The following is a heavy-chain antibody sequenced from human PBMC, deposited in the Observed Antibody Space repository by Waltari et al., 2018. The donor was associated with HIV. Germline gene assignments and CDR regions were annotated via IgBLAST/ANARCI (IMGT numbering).Heavy chain of an antibody. V-gene: IGHV3-30-3*01. CDR2: ISFDGNNA. J-gene: IGHJ6*02. D-gene: IGHD3-3*01. CDR3: ARTIFGVMITSDFFYGMDV. CDR1: GFFSGDYA. Sequence: QEQLVGSGGGVAQPGRSLRLSGSASGFFSGDYALHWVRTAPGKGLELVGLISFDGNNAYYADSVKGRFTISRDNSKNTMSLQMNSLRSDDTALYYCARTIFGVMITSDFFYGMDVWGQGTTVTVS.